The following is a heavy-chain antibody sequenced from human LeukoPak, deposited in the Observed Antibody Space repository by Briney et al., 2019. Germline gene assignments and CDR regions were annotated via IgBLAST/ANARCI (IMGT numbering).Heavy chain of an antibody. CDR1: GFTFSSYG. J-gene: IGHJ4*02. D-gene: IGHD6-19*01. V-gene: IGHV3-30*18. CDR2: ISYDGSNK. Sequence: GRSLRLSCAASGFTFSSYGMHWVRQAPGKGREWVAVISYDGSNKYYVDSVKGRFTISRDNSKNTLYLQMNSLRAEDTALYYCAKDISPGYSSGWYYFDYWGQGTLVTVSS. CDR3: AKDISPGYSSGWYYFDY.